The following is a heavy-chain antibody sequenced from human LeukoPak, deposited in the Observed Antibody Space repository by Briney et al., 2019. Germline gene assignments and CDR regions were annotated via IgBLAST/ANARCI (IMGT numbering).Heavy chain of an antibody. D-gene: IGHD2-15*01. J-gene: IGHJ2*01. CDR2: ISWNSGSI. Sequence: GRSLRLSCAASGFTFDDYAMHWVRQAPGKGLEWVSGISWNSGSIGYADSVKGRFTISRDNAKNSLYLQMNSLRAEDTALYYCAKDIRNCSGGSCYFHNWYFDLRGRGTLVTVSS. CDR1: GFTFDDYA. CDR3: AKDIRNCSGGSCYFHNWYFDL. V-gene: IGHV3-9*01.